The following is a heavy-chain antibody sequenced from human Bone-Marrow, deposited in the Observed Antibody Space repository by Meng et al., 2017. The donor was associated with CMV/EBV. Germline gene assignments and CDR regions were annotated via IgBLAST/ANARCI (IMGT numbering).Heavy chain of an antibody. CDR2: ISYDGSNK. Sequence: GESLKISCAASGFTFSSYAMHWVRQAPGKGLEWVAVISYDGSNKYYADSVKGRFTISRDNSKNTLYLQMNSLRAEDTAVYYCARNRSPDSSGAFDVWGQGQMVNVAS. J-gene: IGHJ3*01. V-gene: IGHV3-30-3*01. CDR1: GFTFSSYA. D-gene: IGHD3-22*01. CDR3: ARNRSPDSSGAFDV.